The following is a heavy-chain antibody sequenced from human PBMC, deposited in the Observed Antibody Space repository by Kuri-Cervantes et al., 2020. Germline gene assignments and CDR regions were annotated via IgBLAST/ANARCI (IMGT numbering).Heavy chain of an antibody. V-gene: IGHV4-34*01. CDR2: INHSGST. CDR1: GGSFSGYY. CDR3: ARRLEYCSGGSCYYMDV. J-gene: IGHJ6*03. D-gene: IGHD2-15*01. Sequence: SQTLSLTCAVYGGSFSGYYWSWIRQPPGKGLEWIGEINHSGSTNYNPSLKSRVTISVDTSKHQFSLKLNSVTAADTAVYYCARRLEYCSGGSCYYMDVWGKGTTVTVSS.